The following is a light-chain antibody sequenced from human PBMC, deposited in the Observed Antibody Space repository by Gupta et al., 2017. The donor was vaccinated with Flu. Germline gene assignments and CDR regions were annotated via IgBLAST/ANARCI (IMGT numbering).Light chain of an antibody. V-gene: IGKV1-5*01. CDR3: HQYSSYPLT. Sequence: GGTVTITCRASASISSWLAWYQNKPGKGPNLLIYFASTLHGGVSSRFSGSGAATEFTLTINRLQHDVAATYYCHQYSSYPLTFGQGTRLEIK. J-gene: IGKJ5*01. CDR2: FAS. CDR1: ASISSW.